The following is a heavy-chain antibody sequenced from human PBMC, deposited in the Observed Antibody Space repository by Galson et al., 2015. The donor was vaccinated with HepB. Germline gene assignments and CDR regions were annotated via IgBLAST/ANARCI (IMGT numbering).Heavy chain of an antibody. CDR2: ISSSSSTI. J-gene: IGHJ4*02. CDR3: ARDGVVTATPY. V-gene: IGHV3-48*01. D-gene: IGHD2-21*02. CDR1: GFTFSSYS. Sequence: SLRLSCAASGFTFSSYSMNWVRQAPGKGLEWVSYISSSSSTIYYADSVKGRFTISRDNAKNSLYLQMNSLRAEDTAVYYCARDGVVTATPYWGQGTLVTVSS.